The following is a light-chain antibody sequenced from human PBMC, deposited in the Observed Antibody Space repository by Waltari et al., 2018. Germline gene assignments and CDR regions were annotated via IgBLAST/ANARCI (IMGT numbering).Light chain of an antibody. CDR1: SSDIGGYNY. CDR2: DVN. J-gene: IGLJ2*01. CDR3: CSYAGTNTVV. V-gene: IGLV2-23*02. Sequence: QSALTQPASVSGSPGQSITISCTGTSSDIGGYNYVYWYQQHPGKAPKLMIYDVNKRPSAVSNPFPGSKSGNTAALTISGLQAGDEADYYCCSYAGTNTVVFGGGTKLTVL.